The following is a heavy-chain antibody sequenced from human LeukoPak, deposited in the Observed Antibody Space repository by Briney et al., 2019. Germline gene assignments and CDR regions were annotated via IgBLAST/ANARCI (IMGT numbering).Heavy chain of an antibody. D-gene: IGHD2-2*01. CDR1: GFTFGDYA. CDR2: IRSKAYGGTP. Sequence: GGSLRLSCTGSGFTFGDYAMSWVRQAPGRGLEWVAFIRSKAYGGTPEYAASVKGRFTISGDDSKNIAYVQMNSLRTEDTAVYYCTRTPSAAAPFDYWGQGSLVTVSS. J-gene: IGHJ4*02. V-gene: IGHV3-49*04. CDR3: TRTPSAAAPFDY.